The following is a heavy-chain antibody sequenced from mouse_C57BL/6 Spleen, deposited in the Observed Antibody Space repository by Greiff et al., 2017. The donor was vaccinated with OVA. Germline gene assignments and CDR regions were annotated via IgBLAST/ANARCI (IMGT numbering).Heavy chain of an antibody. V-gene: IGHV5-9-1*02. CDR1: GFTFSSYA. CDR2: ISSGGDYI. J-gene: IGHJ3*01. D-gene: IGHD1-1*01. Sequence: EVHLVESGEGLVKPGGSLKLSCAASGFTFSSYAMSWVRQTPEKRLEWVAYISSGGDYIYYADTVKGRFTISRDNARNTLYLQMSSLKSEDTAMYYCTREDYYGSSYGFAYWGQGTLVTVSA. CDR3: TREDYYGSSYGFAY.